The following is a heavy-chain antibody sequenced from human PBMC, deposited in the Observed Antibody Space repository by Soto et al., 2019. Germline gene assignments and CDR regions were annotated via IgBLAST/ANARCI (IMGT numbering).Heavy chain of an antibody. Sequence: SVKVSCKASGGTFSSYTISWVRQAPGQGLEWMGRIIPIFGTANYAQKFQGRVTITADESTSTAYMELSSLRSEDTAVYYCAREYYYDSSGYPRMNWYFNLWGRGTLVTVSS. CDR3: AREYYYDSSGYPRMNWYFNL. CDR2: IIPIFGTA. D-gene: IGHD3-22*01. V-gene: IGHV1-69*13. CDR1: GGTFSSYT. J-gene: IGHJ2*01.